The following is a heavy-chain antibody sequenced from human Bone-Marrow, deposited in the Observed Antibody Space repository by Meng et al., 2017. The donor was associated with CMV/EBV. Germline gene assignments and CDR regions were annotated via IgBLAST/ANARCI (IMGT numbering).Heavy chain of an antibody. CDR2: IYSGGST. CDR3: ARAQYSSSILMDV. D-gene: IGHD6-6*01. J-gene: IGHJ6*02. CDR1: GFTVSSNY. V-gene: IGHV3-53*01. Sequence: GESLKISCAASGFTVSSNYMSWVRQAPGKGLEWVSVIYSGGSTYYADSVKGRFTISRDNSKNTLYLQMNSLRAEDTAVYYCARAQYSSSILMDVWDQGTTVTVSS.